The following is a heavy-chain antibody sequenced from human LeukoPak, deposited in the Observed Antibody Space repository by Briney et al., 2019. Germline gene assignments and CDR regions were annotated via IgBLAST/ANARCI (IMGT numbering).Heavy chain of an antibody. D-gene: IGHD6-6*01. CDR3: ARVYSSSSGIAFDI. Sequence: PGGSLRLSCAASGFTFSSYWMSWVRQAPGKGLGWVANIKQDGSEKYYVDSVKGRFTISRDNAKNSLNLQMNSLRAEDTAVYYCARVYSSSSGIAFDIWGQGTMVTVSS. J-gene: IGHJ3*02. V-gene: IGHV3-7*01. CDR2: IKQDGSEK. CDR1: GFTFSSYW.